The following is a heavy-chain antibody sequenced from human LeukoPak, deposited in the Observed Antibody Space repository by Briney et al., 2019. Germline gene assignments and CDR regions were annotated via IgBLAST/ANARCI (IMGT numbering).Heavy chain of an antibody. D-gene: IGHD3-10*01. V-gene: IGHV3-23*01. CDR3: AKDSSGRGYYGSGSIWAPREATFNYFDY. Sequence: GGSLRLSCAASGFTFSSYSMNWVRQAPGKGLEWVSAISGSGGSTYYADSVKGRFTISRDNSKNTLYLQMNSLRAEDTAVYYCAKDSSGRGYYGSGSIWAPREATFNYFDYWGQGTLVTVSS. CDR1: GFTFSSYS. CDR2: ISGSGGST. J-gene: IGHJ4*02.